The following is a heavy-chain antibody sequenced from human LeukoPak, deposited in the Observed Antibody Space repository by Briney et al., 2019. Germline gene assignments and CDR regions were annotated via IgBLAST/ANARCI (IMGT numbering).Heavy chain of an antibody. J-gene: IGHJ4*02. D-gene: IGHD6-13*01. V-gene: IGHV3-30-3*01. CDR1: GFTFSSYA. CDR2: ISYDGSNK. Sequence: SGGSLRLSCAASGFTFSSYAMHWVRQAPGKGLEWVAVISYDGSNKYYADSVKGRFTISRDNSKNTLYLQMNSLRAEDTAVYYCARDLGRIAAAPWKFGPPGYWGQGTLVTVSS. CDR3: ARDLGRIAAAPWKFGPPGY.